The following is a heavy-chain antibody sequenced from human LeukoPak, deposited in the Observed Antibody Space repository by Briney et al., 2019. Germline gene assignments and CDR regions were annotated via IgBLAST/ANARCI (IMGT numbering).Heavy chain of an antibody. CDR2: IESKTDGGTT. D-gene: IGHD4-17*01. CDR1: GFTFSNAW. V-gene: IGHV3-15*04. Sequence: GGSLRLSCAASGFTFSNAWMSWVRQAPGKGLEWVGRIESKTDGGTTDYAAPVKGRFTISRDDSKNTLYLQMNSLKTEDTAVYYCTTEAVTPVYWGQGTLVTVSS. J-gene: IGHJ4*02. CDR3: TTEAVTPVY.